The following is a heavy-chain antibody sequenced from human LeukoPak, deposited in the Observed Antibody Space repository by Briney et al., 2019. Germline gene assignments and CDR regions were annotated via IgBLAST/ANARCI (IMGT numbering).Heavy chain of an antibody. CDR3: AKDLHFTATKPGDY. CDR1: GFTFRSHG. V-gene: IGHV3-33*06. D-gene: IGHD2/OR15-2a*01. CDR2: IWYDGSNK. J-gene: IGHJ4*02. Sequence: GGSLRLSGAASGFTFRSHGMHWVRQAPGKGLEWVAVIWYDGSNKYYADSVKGRFTISRDNFKNTLYLQMNSLRAEDTAIYYCAKDLHFTATKPGDYWGQGTLVTVSS.